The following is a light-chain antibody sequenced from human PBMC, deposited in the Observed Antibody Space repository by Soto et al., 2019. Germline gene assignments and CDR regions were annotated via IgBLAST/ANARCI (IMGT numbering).Light chain of an antibody. Sequence: EIVLTQSPGTLSLSPGERATRSCRASQSVSSSYLAWYQQKPGQAPRLLIYGASSRATGIPDRFSGSGSGTDFTLTISRLEPEDFAVYYCQQYGSSPPRYTFGQGTKLEIK. CDR3: QQYGSSPPRYT. J-gene: IGKJ2*01. V-gene: IGKV3-20*01. CDR1: QSVSSSY. CDR2: GAS.